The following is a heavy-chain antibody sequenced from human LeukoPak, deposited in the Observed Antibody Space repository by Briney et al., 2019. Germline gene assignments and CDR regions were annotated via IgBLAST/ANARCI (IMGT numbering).Heavy chain of an antibody. D-gene: IGHD3-22*01. CDR3: AKDQSSGYYKTFGY. V-gene: IGHV3-30*02. CDR2: IQADGGNK. CDR1: GFTFRNSD. J-gene: IGHJ4*02. Sequence: PGGSLRLSCAASGFTFRNSDMHWVRQAPGKGPEWVAFIQADGGNKYYADSVKGRFTISRDNSKNTLYLQMNSLRAEDTAVYYCAKDQSSGYYKTFGYWGQGTLVTVSS.